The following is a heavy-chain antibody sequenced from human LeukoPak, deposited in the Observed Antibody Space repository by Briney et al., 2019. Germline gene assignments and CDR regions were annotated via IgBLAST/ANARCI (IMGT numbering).Heavy chain of an antibody. CDR2: IYNTGST. V-gene: IGHV4-59*01. J-gene: IGHJ4*02. Sequence: PSETLSLTCTVSGGSISSYYWTWVRQPPGKGLEWIGYIYNTGSTNYNPSLKSRVTISVDTSKNQFSLNLGSVTAADTAVYYCARFSGWSFFFDFWGQGTLVTVSS. D-gene: IGHD6-19*01. CDR1: GGSISSYY. CDR3: ARFSGWSFFFDF.